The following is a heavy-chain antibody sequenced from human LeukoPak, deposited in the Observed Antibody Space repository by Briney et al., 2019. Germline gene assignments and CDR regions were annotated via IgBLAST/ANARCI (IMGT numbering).Heavy chain of an antibody. D-gene: IGHD6-13*01. Sequence: ASVKVSCKASGYTFTSYDINWVRQATGQGLEWMGWMNPNSGNTGYAQKFQGRVTITRNTSISTAYMELSSLRSEDTAAYYCARGEYSSSWSHYWGQGTLVTVSS. CDR2: MNPNSGNT. CDR3: ARGEYSSSWSHY. J-gene: IGHJ4*02. V-gene: IGHV1-8*03. CDR1: GYTFTSYD.